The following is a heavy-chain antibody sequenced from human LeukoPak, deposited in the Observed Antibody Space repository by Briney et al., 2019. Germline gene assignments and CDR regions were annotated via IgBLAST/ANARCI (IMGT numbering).Heavy chain of an antibody. Sequence: GASVKVSCKASGYTFTSYGISWVRQAPGQGLKWMGWISAYNGNTNYAQKLQGRVTMTTDTSTSTAYMELRSLRSDDTAVYYCARDDYGDYGHYYYGMDVWGQGTTVTVSS. CDR1: GYTFTSYG. V-gene: IGHV1-18*01. D-gene: IGHD4-17*01. CDR2: ISAYNGNT. J-gene: IGHJ6*02. CDR3: ARDDYGDYGHYYYGMDV.